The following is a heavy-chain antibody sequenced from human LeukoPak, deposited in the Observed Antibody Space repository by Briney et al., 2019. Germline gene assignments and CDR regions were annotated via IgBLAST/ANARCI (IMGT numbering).Heavy chain of an antibody. CDR1: GFTFSSYS. CDR2: ISSDNTYI. V-gene: IGHV3-21*01. J-gene: IGHJ4*02. Sequence: GGSLRLSCAASGFTFSSYSMNWVRQAPGKGLEWVSSISSDNTYIYHSGSVKGRFTISRDNSKSSLYLQMNSLRVEDTAVYYCAGNDYTQNLGYCVDYWGQGTLVTVSS. CDR3: AGNDYTQNLGYCVDY. D-gene: IGHD2-21*01.